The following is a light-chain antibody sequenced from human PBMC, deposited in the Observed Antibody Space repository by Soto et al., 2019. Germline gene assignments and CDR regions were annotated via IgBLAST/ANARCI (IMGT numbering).Light chain of an antibody. CDR3: QQRTNWPLGLT. Sequence: EIVLTQSPVTLSLSPGERATLSCRASQSVSGYLAWYQQKPGQAPRLLIYDASNRATGIPARFSGSGSGTDFTLTISSLEPEDFAVYYCQQRTNWPLGLTFGEGTKVEIK. CDR2: DAS. CDR1: QSVSGY. J-gene: IGKJ4*01. V-gene: IGKV3-11*01.